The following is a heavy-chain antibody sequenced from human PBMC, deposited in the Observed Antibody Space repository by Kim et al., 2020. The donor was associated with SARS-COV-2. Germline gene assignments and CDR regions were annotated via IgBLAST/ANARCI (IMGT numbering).Heavy chain of an antibody. J-gene: IGHJ6*03. CDR2: MNPNSGNT. CDR1: GYTFTSYA. D-gene: IGHD6-6*01. CDR3: ARAKLAARLVSYYYMDV. Sequence: ASVKVSCKASGYTFTSYAINWVRQATGQGLEWMGWMNPNSGNTGYAQKFQGRVTMTRNTSISTAYMELSSLRSEDTAVYYCARAKLAARLVSYYYMDVWGKGTTFTVS. V-gene: IGHV1-8*01.